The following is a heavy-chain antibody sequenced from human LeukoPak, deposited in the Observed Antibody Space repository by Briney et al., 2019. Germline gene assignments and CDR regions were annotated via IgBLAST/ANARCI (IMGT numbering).Heavy chain of an antibody. V-gene: IGHV1-69*05. CDR2: IIPIFGTA. D-gene: IGHD1-26*01. CDR3: ARLFARSGEVSGSYYYY. CDR1: GYTFTSYG. Sequence: GASVKVSCKASGYTFTSYGISWVRQAPGQGLEWMGGIIPIFGTANYAQKFQGRVAITTDESTSTAYMELSSLRSEDTAVYYCARLFARSGEVSGSYYYYWGQGTLVTVSS. J-gene: IGHJ4*02.